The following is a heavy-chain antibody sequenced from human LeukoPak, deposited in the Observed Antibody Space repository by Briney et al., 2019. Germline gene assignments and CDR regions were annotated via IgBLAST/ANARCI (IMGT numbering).Heavy chain of an antibody. CDR1: GFIFNNYV. V-gene: IGHV3-23*01. D-gene: IGHD6-13*01. CDR2: ITGSGDNT. Sequence: GGSLRLSCAASGFIFNNYVMNWVRQAPGKGLEWVSTITGSGDNTYYMDSVKGRFTISRDNSKNTLYLQMDNLRAEDSGTYYCAKDRVWAAAEGAFDIWGQGTMVTVSS. CDR3: AKDRVWAAAEGAFDI. J-gene: IGHJ3*02.